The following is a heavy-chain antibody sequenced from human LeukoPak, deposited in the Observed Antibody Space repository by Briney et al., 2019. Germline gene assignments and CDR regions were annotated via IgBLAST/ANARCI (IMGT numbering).Heavy chain of an antibody. D-gene: IGHD3-22*01. CDR3: AKAHGTYYYDSSGRNWFDP. CDR2: INPNSGGT. Sequence: ASVKVSCKASGYIFTGYYLHWVRQAPGQGLEWMGWINPNSGGTNYAQKFQGRVTMTRDTSISTAYMELSRLRSDDTAAYYCAKAHGTYYYDSSGRNWFDPWGQGTLVTVSS. CDR1: GYIFTGYY. J-gene: IGHJ5*02. V-gene: IGHV1-2*02.